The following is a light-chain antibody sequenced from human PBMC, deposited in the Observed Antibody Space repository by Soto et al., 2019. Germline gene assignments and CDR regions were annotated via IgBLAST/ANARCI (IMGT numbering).Light chain of an antibody. CDR1: QSVSSY. CDR2: HAS. CDR3: QQRSNWPPTT. V-gene: IGKV3-11*01. Sequence: EIVLTQSPATLSLSPGERATLSCRASQSVSSYLAWYQQKPGQAPRLLIYHASNRATGIPARFSGSGSGTDFTLTISSLEPEDFAVYYCQQRSNWPPTTFGQGTKLEIK. J-gene: IGKJ2*01.